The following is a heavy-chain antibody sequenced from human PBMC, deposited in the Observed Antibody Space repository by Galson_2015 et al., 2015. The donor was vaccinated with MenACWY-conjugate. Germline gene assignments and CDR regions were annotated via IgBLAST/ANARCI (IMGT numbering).Heavy chain of an antibody. CDR1: GFTFSNYW. CDR2: INRDGTST. D-gene: IGHD2/OR15-2a*01. Sequence: SLRLSCAASGFTFSNYWMHWVRHTPGKGLVWVSRINRDGTSTTYADSVKGRFTISRDNAENTLILQMNSLRVEDTAVYYCTRDRKGLIASVPSNWFDPWGQGTLVTVSS. CDR3: TRDRKGLIASVPSNWFDP. V-gene: IGHV3-74*01. J-gene: IGHJ5*02.